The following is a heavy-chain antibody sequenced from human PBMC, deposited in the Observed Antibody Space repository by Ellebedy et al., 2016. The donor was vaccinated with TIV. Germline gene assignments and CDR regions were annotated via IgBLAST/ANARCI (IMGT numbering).Heavy chain of an antibody. V-gene: IGHV1-2*02. CDR3: ARDSGYDPTAWNWFDP. CDR2: INPNSGGT. D-gene: IGHD5-12*01. Sequence: ASVKVSCKASGYTFTGYYMHWVRQGPGQGLEWMGWINPNSGGTNYAQKFQGRVTMTRDTSISTAYMELSRLRSDDTAVYYCARDSGYDPTAWNWFDPWGQGTLVTVSS. J-gene: IGHJ5*02. CDR1: GYTFTGYY.